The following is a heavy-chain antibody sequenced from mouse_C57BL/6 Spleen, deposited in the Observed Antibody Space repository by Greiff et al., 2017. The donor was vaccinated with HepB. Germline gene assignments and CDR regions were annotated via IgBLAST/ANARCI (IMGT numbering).Heavy chain of an antibody. V-gene: IGHV1-64*01. CDR1: GYTFTSYW. Sequence: QVQLQQPGAELVKPGASVKLSCKASGYTFTSYWMHWVKQRPGQGLEWIGMIHPNSGSTNYNVKFKSKATLTVDKSSSTAYMQLSSLTSEDSAVYYCARSSYDYDEGGWFAYWGQGTLVTVSA. CDR3: ARSSYDYDEGGWFAY. D-gene: IGHD2-4*01. CDR2: IHPNSGST. J-gene: IGHJ3*01.